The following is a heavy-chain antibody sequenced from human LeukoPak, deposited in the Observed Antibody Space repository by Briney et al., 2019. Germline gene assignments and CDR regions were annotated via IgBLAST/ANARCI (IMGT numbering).Heavy chain of an antibody. CDR2: IYYSGST. Sequence: SETLSLTCTVSGGSVSSGSYYWSWIRQPPGKGLEWIGYIYYSGSTNYNPSLKSRVTISVDTSKNQFSLKLSSVTAADTAVYYCARVPSYGDYWFDPGAREPWSPSPQ. CDR3: ARVPSYGDYWFDP. V-gene: IGHV4-61*01. J-gene: IGHJ5*02. CDR1: GGSVSSGSYY. D-gene: IGHD4-17*01.